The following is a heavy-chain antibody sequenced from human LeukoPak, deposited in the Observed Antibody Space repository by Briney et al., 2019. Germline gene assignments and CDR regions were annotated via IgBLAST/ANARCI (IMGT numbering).Heavy chain of an antibody. J-gene: IGHJ4*02. D-gene: IGHD1-26*01. CDR1: GSTFSRYS. CDR3: ARDAPRGGATPYFDY. CDR2: ISSRSSYI. Sequence: GGSLRLSGAASGSTFSRYSTNWVRQAPGKGLEWVSSISSRSSYIYYADSMKGRFSISRDNAKNSLYLQMNSLRAEDTAVYYCARDAPRGGATPYFDYWGQGTLVTVSS. V-gene: IGHV3-21*01.